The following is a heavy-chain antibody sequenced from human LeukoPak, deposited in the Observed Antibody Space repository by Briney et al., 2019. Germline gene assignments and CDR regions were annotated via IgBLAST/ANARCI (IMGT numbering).Heavy chain of an antibody. CDR2: ISGSGGST. J-gene: IGHJ4*02. CDR3: AKDQGRYSSGCFDY. D-gene: IGHD6-19*01. Sequence: PGGSLRLSCAASGFTFSSYAMSWVRQAPGRGLEWVSAISGSGGSTYYADSVKGRFTIFRDNSKNTLYLQMNSLRAEDTAVYYCAKDQGRYSSGCFDYWGQGTLVTVSS. V-gene: IGHV3-23*01. CDR1: GFTFSSYA.